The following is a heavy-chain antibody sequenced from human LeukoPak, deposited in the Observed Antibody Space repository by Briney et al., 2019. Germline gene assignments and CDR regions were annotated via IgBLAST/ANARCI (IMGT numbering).Heavy chain of an antibody. J-gene: IGHJ3*01. V-gene: IGHV5-51*01. Sequence: GESLKISCKGSGYRFTTYWIGWVRQMPGKGLQWMGSIYPGDSDTRYSPSFQGQVTISADKSITTAYLQWSNLKASDTAMYYCATTRTSNYADALDFWGQGTMVTVSS. D-gene: IGHD2-2*01. CDR1: GYRFTTYW. CDR3: ATTRTSNYADALDF. CDR2: IYPGDSDT.